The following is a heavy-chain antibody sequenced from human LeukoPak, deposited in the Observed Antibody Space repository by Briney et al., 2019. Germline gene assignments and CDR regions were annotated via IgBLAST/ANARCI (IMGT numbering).Heavy chain of an antibody. CDR1: GGSISSGSYY. Sequence: PSETLSLTCTVSGGSISSGSYYWSWIRQPAGRGLEWIGRIYTSGSTNYNPSLKSRVTISVDTSKNQFSLKLSSVTAADTAVYYCARLETLYYYDTADAFDIWGQGTRDTVSS. CDR2: IYTSGST. J-gene: IGHJ3*02. CDR3: ARLETLYYYDTADAFDI. D-gene: IGHD3-22*01. V-gene: IGHV4-61*02.